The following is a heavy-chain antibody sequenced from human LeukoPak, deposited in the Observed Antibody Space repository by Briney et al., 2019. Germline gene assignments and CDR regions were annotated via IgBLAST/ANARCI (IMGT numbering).Heavy chain of an antibody. D-gene: IGHD3-22*01. V-gene: IGHV3-21*01. Sequence: GGSLRLSCAASGFTFSSYSMNWVRQAPGKGLEWVSSISSSSSYIYYADSVKGRFTISRDNAKNSLYLQMNSLRAEDTAVYYCARGQIYYDSSGYDAFDIWGQGTMVTVSS. CDR3: ARGQIYYDSSGYDAFDI. CDR1: GFTFSSYS. J-gene: IGHJ3*02. CDR2: ISSSSSYI.